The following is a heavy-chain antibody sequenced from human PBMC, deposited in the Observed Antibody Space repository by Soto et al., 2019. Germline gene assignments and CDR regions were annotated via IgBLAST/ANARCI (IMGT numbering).Heavy chain of an antibody. CDR3: ARHVGMVGATTGMGY. J-gene: IGHJ4*02. V-gene: IGHV5-10-1*01. Sequence: ESLKISCKGSGYSFTSYWISWVRQMPGKGLEWMGRIDPSDSYTNYSPSFQGHVTISADKSISTAYLQWSSLKASDTAMYYCARHVGMVGATTGMGYWGQGTLVSVSA. CDR2: IDPSDSYT. D-gene: IGHD1-26*01. CDR1: GYSFTSYW.